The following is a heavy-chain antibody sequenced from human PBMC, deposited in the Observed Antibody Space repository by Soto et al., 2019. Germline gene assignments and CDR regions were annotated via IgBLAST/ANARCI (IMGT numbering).Heavy chain of an antibody. Sequence: PSETLSLTCAVSGGSISSSNWWSWVRQPPGKGLEWIGEIYHSGSTNYNPSLKSRVTISVDTAKNQFSLRLSSVTAADTAVYYCTGAYYDINGYSLDPWGQGTSVTVSS. D-gene: IGHD3-22*01. CDR3: TGAYYDINGYSLDP. J-gene: IGHJ5*02. CDR1: GGSISSSNW. V-gene: IGHV4-4*02. CDR2: IYHSGST.